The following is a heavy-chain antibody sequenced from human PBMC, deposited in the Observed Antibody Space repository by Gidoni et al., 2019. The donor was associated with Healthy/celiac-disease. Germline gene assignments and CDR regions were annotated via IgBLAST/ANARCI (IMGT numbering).Heavy chain of an antibody. CDR3: ASCVVPAAKGSYYYYGMDV. Sequence: QVQLVQSGAEVKKPGASVKVSCKASGYTFTSYAMHWVRQAPGQRLEWMGWINAGNGNTKYSQKFQGRVTITRDTSASTAYMELSSLRSEDTAVYYCASCVVPAAKGSYYYYGMDVWGQGTTVTVSS. CDR1: GYTFTSYA. J-gene: IGHJ6*02. V-gene: IGHV1-3*01. CDR2: INAGNGNT. D-gene: IGHD2-2*01.